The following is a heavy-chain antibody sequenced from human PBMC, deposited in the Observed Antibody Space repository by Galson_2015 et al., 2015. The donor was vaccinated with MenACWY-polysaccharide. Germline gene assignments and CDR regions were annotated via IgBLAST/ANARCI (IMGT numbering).Heavy chain of an antibody. Sequence: SLRLSCAASGFSFSTYGMTWVRQAPGRGLAWVSGSGSGGGLYYADSVKGRFTVSRDNSKNTLYLQMNNLRAEDTAVYYCAKVGPRSSWTLGLDYWGQGTLVTVSS. CDR3: AKVGPRSSWTLGLDY. CDR1: GFSFSTYG. CDR2: SGSGGGL. J-gene: IGHJ4*02. D-gene: IGHD6-13*01. V-gene: IGHV3-23*01.